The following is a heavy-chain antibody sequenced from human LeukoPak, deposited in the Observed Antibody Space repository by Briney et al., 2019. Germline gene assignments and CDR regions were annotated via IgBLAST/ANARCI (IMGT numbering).Heavy chain of an antibody. Sequence: GGSLRLSCAASGFTFSDAWMTWVRQAPGKGLECVGFIQSKTDGGTTDSAAPVKGRFTISRDDSKKTLDLHMNSLKTEDTALYYCTRHFDWWGQGTLVTVSA. J-gene: IGHJ4*02. CDR3: TRHFDW. CDR1: GFTFSDAW. CDR2: IQSKTDGGTT. V-gene: IGHV3-15*01.